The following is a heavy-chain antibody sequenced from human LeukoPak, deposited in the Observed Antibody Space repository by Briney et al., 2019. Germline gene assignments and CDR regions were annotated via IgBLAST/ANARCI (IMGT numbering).Heavy chain of an antibody. CDR1: GGSVCTSDYY. V-gene: IGHV4-39*07. CDR3: ARVFDS. J-gene: IGHJ4*02. CDR2: IFYTGKT. Sequence: SETLSLTCTVSGGSVCTSDYYWGWVRPPPGKGPEWIGDIFYTGKTNYNPSLKSRVSISIDTSKNQFSLKLTSVTAADTAVYYCARVFDSWGQGTLVTVSS.